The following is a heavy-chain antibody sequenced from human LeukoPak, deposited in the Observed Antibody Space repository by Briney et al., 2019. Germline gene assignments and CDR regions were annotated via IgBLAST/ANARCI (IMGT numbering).Heavy chain of an antibody. V-gene: IGHV3-21*01. J-gene: IGHJ1*01. CDR1: GFTFRSYS. D-gene: IGHD6-6*01. CDR2: ISSSSRYI. CDR3: ARDLTTSSTAYFHH. Sequence: GGSLRLSCTASGFTFRSYSMNWVRQAPGKGLEWVSSISSSSRYIYYADSVKGRFTISRDNGKNSLYLQMNSLRAEDTAVYYCARDLTTSSTAYFHHWGQGTLVTVSS.